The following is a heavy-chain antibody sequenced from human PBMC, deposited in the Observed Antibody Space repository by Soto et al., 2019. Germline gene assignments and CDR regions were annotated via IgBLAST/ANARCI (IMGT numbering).Heavy chain of an antibody. CDR1: GYTFTKFD. J-gene: IGHJ5*02. V-gene: IGHV1-8*01. CDR2: MNSNSGNT. CDR3: VRGDYGDYSHWFDP. D-gene: IGHD4-17*01. Sequence: QVQLVQSGAEVKKPGASVRVSCKASGYTFTKFDINWVRQATGQGREWMGWMNSNSGNTGYAKKLQGRVTMTKNTSITTAYMELSTQRSEDTAVYYCVRGDYGDYSHWFDPWGQGTLVTVSS.